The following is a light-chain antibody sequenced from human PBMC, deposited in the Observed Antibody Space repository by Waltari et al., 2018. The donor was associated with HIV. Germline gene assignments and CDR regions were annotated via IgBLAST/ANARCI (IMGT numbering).Light chain of an antibody. Sequence: QSALTQPASVSGSPGQSITISCTGTSSDVGSYNLVSWYQQHPGKAPKLRIYEVSKRTSVVSHRSSGSKSSNTASLTIAGLQAEDEADYYCCSYAGSSTYVFGTGTKVTVL. J-gene: IGLJ1*01. CDR2: EVS. CDR1: SSDVGSYNL. V-gene: IGLV2-23*02. CDR3: CSYAGSSTYV.